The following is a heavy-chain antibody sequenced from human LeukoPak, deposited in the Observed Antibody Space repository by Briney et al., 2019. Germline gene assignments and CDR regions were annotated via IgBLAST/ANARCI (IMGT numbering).Heavy chain of an antibody. J-gene: IGHJ4*02. Sequence: GASVTVSYKPSGGSFNIYAISGVRQAPGQGREWMGGMIPIFGTANYAQKFQGRVTITADESTSTAYMELSSLRSEDTAVYYCARSTTSSGWYLDYWGQGTLVTVSS. CDR2: MIPIFGTA. D-gene: IGHD6-19*01. CDR3: ARSTTSSGWYLDY. V-gene: IGHV1-69*13. CDR1: GGSFNIYA.